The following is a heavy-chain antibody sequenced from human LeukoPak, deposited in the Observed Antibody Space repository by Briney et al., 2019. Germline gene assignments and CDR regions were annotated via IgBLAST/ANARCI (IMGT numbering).Heavy chain of an antibody. CDR3: VRSILFYFDCSGYSDY. CDR1: GGTFSSYA. CDR2: IIPIFGTA. Sequence: SVKVSCKASGGTFSSYAISWVRRAPGQGVEWMGGIIPIFGTANYAQKFQGRVTITAEKSTSTPYMELSRLRSEGTAVYYCVRSILFYFDCSGYSDYWGQGTMVSVSS. D-gene: IGHD3-22*01. J-gene: IGHJ4*02. V-gene: IGHV1-69*06.